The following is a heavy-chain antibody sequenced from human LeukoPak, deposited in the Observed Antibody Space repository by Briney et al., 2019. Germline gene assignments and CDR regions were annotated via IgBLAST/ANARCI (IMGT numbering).Heavy chain of an antibody. CDR3: ATGPGGAFDI. Sequence: GRSLRLSCAASGFTFSNYGMHWLRQAPGKGLEWVTVISFDGSNKYYAQSLKGRFTISRDNSQNTLYLQMGSLRAEDMAVYYCATGPGGAFDIWGQGTMVTVSS. CDR1: GFTFSNYG. D-gene: IGHD3-16*01. J-gene: IGHJ3*02. CDR2: ISFDGSNK. V-gene: IGHV3-30*03.